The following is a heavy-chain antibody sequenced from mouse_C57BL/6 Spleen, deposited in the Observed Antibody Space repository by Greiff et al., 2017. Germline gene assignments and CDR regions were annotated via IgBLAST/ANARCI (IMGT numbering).Heavy chain of an antibody. D-gene: IGHD1-1*01. CDR3: ARGYGSSYGGYFDV. CDR2: IDPSDSYT. V-gene: IGHV1-50*01. Sequence: QVQLKQPGAELVKPGASVKLSCKASGYTFTSYWMQWVKQRPGQGLEWIGEIDPSDSYTNYNQKFKGKATLTVDTSSSTAYMQLSSLTSEDSAVYYCARGYGSSYGGYFDVWGTGTTVTVSS. J-gene: IGHJ1*03. CDR1: GYTFTSYW.